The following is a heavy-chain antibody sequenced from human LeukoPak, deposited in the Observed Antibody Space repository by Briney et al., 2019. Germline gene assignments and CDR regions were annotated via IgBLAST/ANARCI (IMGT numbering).Heavy chain of an antibody. CDR1: GFTFSSYG. Sequence: GGSLRLSCAASGFTFSSYGMYWVRQAPGKGLEWVSYISSSGSTIYYADSVKGRFTISRDNAKNSLYLQMNSLRAEDTAVYYCARDTLVRGAHNPLFDYWGQGTLVTVSP. CDR2: ISSSGSTI. D-gene: IGHD3-10*01. J-gene: IGHJ4*02. V-gene: IGHV3-48*04. CDR3: ARDTLVRGAHNPLFDY.